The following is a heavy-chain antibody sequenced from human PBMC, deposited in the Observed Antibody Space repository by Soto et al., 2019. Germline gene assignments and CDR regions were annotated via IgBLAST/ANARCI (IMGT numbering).Heavy chain of an antibody. CDR1: GGSISSYY. D-gene: IGHD3-22*01. J-gene: IGHJ4*02. V-gene: IGHV4-59*01. CDR2: IYYSGST. CDR3: ASGVIAYYYDSRGYSYYFDY. Sequence: SETLSLTCTVSGGSISSYYGSWIRQPPGKGLEWIGYIYYSGSTNYNPSLKSRVTISVDTSKNPFSLKLSSVTAADTAVYYCASGVIAYYYDSRGYSYYFDYWGQGTLVTVS.